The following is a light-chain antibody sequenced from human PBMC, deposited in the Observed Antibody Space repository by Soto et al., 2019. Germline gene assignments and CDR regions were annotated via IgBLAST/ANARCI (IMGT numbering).Light chain of an antibody. V-gene: IGLV1-40*01. CDR1: SSNIGAGYD. Sequence: QSVLTQPHSVSGAPGQRVTISCTGSSSNIGAGYDVHWYQQLPGTAPKLLIYGNSNRPSGVPDRFSGSKSGTSASLAITGLQAEDEADYYCQSYDSSLFYVFGTGTKVTVL. CDR3: QSYDSSLFYV. J-gene: IGLJ1*01. CDR2: GNS.